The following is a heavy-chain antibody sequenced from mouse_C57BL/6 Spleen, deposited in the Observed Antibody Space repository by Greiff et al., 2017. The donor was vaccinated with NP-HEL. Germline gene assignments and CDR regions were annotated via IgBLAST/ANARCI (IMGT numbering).Heavy chain of an antibody. CDR1: GYTFTDYE. CDR3: TNLYYFDY. J-gene: IGHJ2*01. V-gene: IGHV1-15*01. CDR2: IDPETGGT. Sequence: VKLVESGAELVRPGASVTLSCKASGYTFTDYEMHWVKQTPVHGLEWIGAIDPETGGTAYNQKFKGKAILTADKSSSTAYMELRSLTSEDSAVYYCTNLYYFDYWGQGTTLTVSS.